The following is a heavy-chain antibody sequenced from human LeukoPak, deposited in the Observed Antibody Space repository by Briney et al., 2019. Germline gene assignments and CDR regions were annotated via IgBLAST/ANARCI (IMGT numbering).Heavy chain of an antibody. CDR1: GGTSNSHA. CDR2: IISNLGTT. D-gene: IGHD3-22*01. CDR3: ATTNDGGGYQWGDFFDY. V-gene: IGHV1-69*04. J-gene: IGHJ4*02. Sequence: SVKVSCKAPGGTSNSHAISWVRQAPGQGLEWMGRIISNLGTTNRAQKFQDRVTLTAGKSTNTAYMELTSLTSDDTAIYYCATTNDGGGYQWGDFFDYWGQGTLVTVSS.